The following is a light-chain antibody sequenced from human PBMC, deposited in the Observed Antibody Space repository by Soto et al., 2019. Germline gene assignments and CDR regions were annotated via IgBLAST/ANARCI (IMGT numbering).Light chain of an antibody. V-gene: IGLV1-51*01. J-gene: IGLJ1*01. CDR2: DDN. Sequence: QSVLTQPPSVSAAPGQKVTISCSGSSSNTRGNSVSWYQQLPGTAPKLLIYDDNKRPSGIPDRFSGSKSGTSATLGITGFQTGDEADYYCGSWDSSLSAYVFGTGTKV. CDR3: GSWDSSLSAYV. CDR1: SSNTRGNS.